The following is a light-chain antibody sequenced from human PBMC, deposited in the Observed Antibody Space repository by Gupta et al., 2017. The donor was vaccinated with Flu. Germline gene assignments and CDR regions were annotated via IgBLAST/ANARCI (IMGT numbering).Light chain of an antibody. CDR2: AAS. Sequence: SFLYASVGDRGTSTCRASQRISSYLTWYKRKQRQAPNLLIYAASTWQTGVTSRFCGRVSGKNLSLTTSSRQQEDFAAYFYQQADSPPPGTFGQGTKVDIK. CDR1: QRISSY. CDR3: QQADSPPPGT. J-gene: IGKJ2*01. V-gene: IGKV1-39*01.